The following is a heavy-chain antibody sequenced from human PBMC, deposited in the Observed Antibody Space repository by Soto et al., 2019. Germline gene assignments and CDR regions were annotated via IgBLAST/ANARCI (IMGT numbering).Heavy chain of an antibody. CDR3: AREGRYYYDSSGYQNPLN. CDR1: GGSISNYY. V-gene: IGHV4-59*12. CDR2: VYYSGST. Sequence: SETLSLTCTISGGSISNYYWTWIRQTPGKGLEWIGYVYYSGSTYYNPSLKSRVTISVDTSKNQFSLKLSSVTAADTAVYYCAREGRYYYDSSGYQNPLNWGQGTLVTVSS. D-gene: IGHD3-22*01. J-gene: IGHJ4*02.